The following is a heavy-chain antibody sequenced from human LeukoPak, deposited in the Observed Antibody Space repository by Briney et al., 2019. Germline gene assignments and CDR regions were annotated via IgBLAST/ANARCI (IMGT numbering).Heavy chain of an antibody. Sequence: SETLSLTCAVYGGSFSGYYWSWIRQPPGKGLEWIGEINHSGSTNYNPSLKSRVTISVDTSKNQFSLKLSSVTAADTAVYYCARPWTTNTRGWYWFDPWGQGTLVTVSS. CDR3: ARPWTTNTRGWYWFDP. CDR2: INHSGST. V-gene: IGHV4-34*01. J-gene: IGHJ5*02. CDR1: GGSFSGYY. D-gene: IGHD2-15*01.